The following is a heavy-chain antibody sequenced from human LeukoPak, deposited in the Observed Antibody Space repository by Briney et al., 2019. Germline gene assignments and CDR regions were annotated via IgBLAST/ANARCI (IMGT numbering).Heavy chain of an antibody. CDR1: GFSVSTKY. CDR2: IYSGADT. CDR3: ARVGDHYHWYLDL. D-gene: IGHD3-10*01. V-gene: IGHV3-53*01. J-gene: IGHJ2*01. Sequence: GGSLTLSCAASGFSVSTKYMNWVRQAPGKGLAWVSIIYSGADTYYADSVKGRFTISRDTSKNTLFLHMNNLRVEDTAVYYCARVGDHYHWYLDLWGRGTLVSVSS.